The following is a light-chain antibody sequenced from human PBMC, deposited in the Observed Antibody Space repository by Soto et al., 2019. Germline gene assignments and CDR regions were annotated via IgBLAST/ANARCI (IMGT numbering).Light chain of an antibody. CDR2: DNN. Sequence: QSVLTQPPSVSAAPGQKVTISCSGRSSNIGNNDVSWYQQLPGTAPKFLIYDNNQRTSGIPDRFSGSKSGTSATLGITGLQTGDEADYYCGTWDSSLSAVVFGGGTKLTVL. CDR1: SSNIGNND. CDR3: GTWDSSLSAVV. J-gene: IGLJ3*02. V-gene: IGLV1-51*01.